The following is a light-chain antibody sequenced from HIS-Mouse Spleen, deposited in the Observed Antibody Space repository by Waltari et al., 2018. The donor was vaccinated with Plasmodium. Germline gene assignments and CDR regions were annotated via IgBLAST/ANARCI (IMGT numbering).Light chain of an antibody. CDR3: QQYGSSPLT. CDR2: AAS. J-gene: IGKJ4*01. CDR1: HSISSY. V-gene: IGKV1-39*01. Sequence: DIQMTQSPSSLSASVGDRVTITCRASHSISSYLNWYQQKPGKAPKLLIYAASSLQSGVPSRFSGSGSGTDFTLTISRLEPEDFAVYYCQQYGSSPLTFGGGTKVEIK.